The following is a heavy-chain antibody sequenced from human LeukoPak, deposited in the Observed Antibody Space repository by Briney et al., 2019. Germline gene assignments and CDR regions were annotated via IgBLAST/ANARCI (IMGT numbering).Heavy chain of an antibody. Sequence: PSETLSLTCTVSGGSISSYYWSWIRQPPGKGLEWIGYIYYSGSTNYNPSLKSRVTISVDTSKNQFSLKLSSVTAADTAVYYCARGEAGSLDYWGQGTLVTASS. CDR2: IYYSGST. CDR3: ARGEAGSLDY. V-gene: IGHV4-59*01. D-gene: IGHD6-13*01. J-gene: IGHJ4*02. CDR1: GGSISSYY.